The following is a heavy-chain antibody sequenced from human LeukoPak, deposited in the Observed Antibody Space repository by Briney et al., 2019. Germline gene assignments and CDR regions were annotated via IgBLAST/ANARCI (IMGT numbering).Heavy chain of an antibody. CDR3: ARDSALRCSSTSCYFDY. Sequence: SVKVSCKASGGTFSSYSISWVRQAPGQGPEWLGRITPNLAITDYAQKFRGRVTLTADKSTSTVYMALGSLTSEDTAAYYCARDSALRCSSTSCYFDYWGQGTLVTVSS. CDR2: ITPNLAIT. CDR1: GGTFSSYS. V-gene: IGHV1-69*04. J-gene: IGHJ4*02. D-gene: IGHD2-2*01.